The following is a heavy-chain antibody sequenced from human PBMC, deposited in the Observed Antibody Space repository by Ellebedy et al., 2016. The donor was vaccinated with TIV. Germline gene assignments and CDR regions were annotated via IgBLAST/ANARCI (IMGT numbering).Heavy chain of an antibody. CDR3: ATSAVGHSHGYYFDY. CDR2: ISYDGTTK. Sequence: GESLKISCAASGFTFSSYPIHWVRLAPGKGLEWVTLISYDGTTKYNADSVKGRFTISRDNSKNTVYLQMNSLRAEDTALYYCATSAVGHSHGYYFDYWGQGTLVTVSA. D-gene: IGHD3-22*01. J-gene: IGHJ4*02. V-gene: IGHV3-30-3*01. CDR1: GFTFSSYP.